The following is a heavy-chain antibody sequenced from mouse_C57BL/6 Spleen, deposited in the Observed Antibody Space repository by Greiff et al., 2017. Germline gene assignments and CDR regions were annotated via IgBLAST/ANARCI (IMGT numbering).Heavy chain of an antibody. V-gene: IGHV5-4*01. CDR2: ISDGGSYT. D-gene: IGHD1-1*01. CDR1: GFTFSSYA. J-gene: IGHJ1*03. CDR3: ARDHYYGSSYWYFDV. Sequence: EVQLVESGGGLVKPGGSLKLSCAASGFTFSSYAMSWVRQTPEKRLEWVATISDGGSYTYYPDNVKGRFTISRDNAKNNRYLQMSHLKSEDTAMYYCARDHYYGSSYWYFDVGGTGTTVTGAS.